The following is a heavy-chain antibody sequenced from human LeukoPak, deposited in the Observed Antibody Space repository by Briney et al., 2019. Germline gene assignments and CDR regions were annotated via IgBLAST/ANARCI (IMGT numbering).Heavy chain of an antibody. CDR3: ARHGSLHGHAFDI. CDR2: INPNSGGT. Sequence: GASVKVSCKASGYTFTSYDINWVRQATGQGLEWMGRINPNSGGTNYAQKFQGRVTMTRDTSISTAYMELSRLRSDDTAVYYCARHGSLHGHAFDIWGQGTMVTVSS. D-gene: IGHD4/OR15-4a*01. CDR1: GYTFTSYD. J-gene: IGHJ3*02. V-gene: IGHV1-2*06.